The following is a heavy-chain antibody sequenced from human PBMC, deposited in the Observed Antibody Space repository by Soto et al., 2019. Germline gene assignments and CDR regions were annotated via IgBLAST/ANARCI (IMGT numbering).Heavy chain of an antibody. Sequence: EVQLVESGGGLVQPGGSLRLSCEASGFTVSSYWTSWVRQAPGKGLEWVANIKQDGSEKYYVDSVKGRFTISRDNAKNSPYLQMNSLRAEDTAVYYCARGSTEDYYYYYMDVWGKGTTVTVSS. CDR3: ARGSTEDYYYYYMDV. CDR1: GFTVSSYW. D-gene: IGHD2-15*01. J-gene: IGHJ6*03. V-gene: IGHV3-7*01. CDR2: IKQDGSEK.